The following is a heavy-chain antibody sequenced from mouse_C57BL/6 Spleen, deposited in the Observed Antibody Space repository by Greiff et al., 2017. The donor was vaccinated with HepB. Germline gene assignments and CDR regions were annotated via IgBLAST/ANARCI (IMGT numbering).Heavy chain of an antibody. CDR2: IFPGSGST. J-gene: IGHJ2*01. CDR1: GYTFTDYY. V-gene: IGHV1-75*01. D-gene: IGHD1-1*01. CDR3: ARSSVITTVVASYYFDY. Sequence: VHLVESGPELVKPGASVKISCKASGYTFTDYYINWVKQRPGQGLEWIGWIFPGSGSTYYNEKFKGKATLTVDKSSSTAYMLLSSLTSEDSAVYFCARSSVITTVVASYYFDYWGQGTTLTVSS.